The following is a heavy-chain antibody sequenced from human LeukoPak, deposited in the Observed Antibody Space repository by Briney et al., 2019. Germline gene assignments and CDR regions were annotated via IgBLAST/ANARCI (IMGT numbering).Heavy chain of an antibody. CDR1: GYTFSSYY. V-gene: IGHV1-46*01. CDR3: AGAGRRLFGVLIPLSFDY. J-gene: IGHJ4*02. Sequence: ASVKVSCKASGYTFSSYYVHWVRQAPGQGLEWMGMIIPSDGFTSYAQKFQGRVTMTRDMSTSTVYMELSSLRSDDTAVYYCAGAGRRLFGVLIPLSFDYWGQGTLVTVSS. D-gene: IGHD3-3*01. CDR2: IIPSDGFT.